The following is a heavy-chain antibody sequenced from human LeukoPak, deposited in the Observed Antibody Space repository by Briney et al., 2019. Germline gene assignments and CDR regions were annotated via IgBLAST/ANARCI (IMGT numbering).Heavy chain of an antibody. CDR1: GYTFTSYG. J-gene: IGHJ6*03. Sequence: GASVKVSCKASGYTFTSYGISWVRQAPGQGLEWMGWISAYNGNTNYAQKLQGRVTMTTDTSTSTAYMELRSLRSDDTAVYYCARGFLTGYRGYYYYMDVWGKGTTVTVSS. V-gene: IGHV1-18*01. D-gene: IGHD3-9*01. CDR2: ISAYNGNT. CDR3: ARGFLTGYRGYYYYMDV.